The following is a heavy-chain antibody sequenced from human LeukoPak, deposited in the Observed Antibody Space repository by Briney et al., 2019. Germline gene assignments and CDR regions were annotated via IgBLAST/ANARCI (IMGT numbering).Heavy chain of an antibody. D-gene: IGHD3-16*01. V-gene: IGHV4-30-4*01. Sequence: SQTLSLTCTVSGGSISSGDYYWSWIRQPPGKGLEWIGYIYYSGSTYYNPSLKSRVTISVDTSKNQFSLKLSSVTAADTAVYYCARGRGRRGNWFDPWGQGTLVTVSS. CDR2: IYYSGST. J-gene: IGHJ5*02. CDR1: GGSISSGDYY. CDR3: ARGRGRRGNWFDP.